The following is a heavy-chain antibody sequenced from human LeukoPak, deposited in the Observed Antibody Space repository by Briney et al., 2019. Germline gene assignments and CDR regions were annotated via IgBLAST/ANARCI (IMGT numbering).Heavy chain of an antibody. Sequence: PGGSLRLSCAASGFSFSNYWMNWFRQAPGKGLEWVANIKQDGSEKYYVDSVKGRFTISRDNAKNSLYLQMNSLRVEDTAVYYCARGGAARPDFWGQGTLVTVSS. CDR1: GFSFSNYW. CDR3: ARGGAARPDF. V-gene: IGHV3-7*01. D-gene: IGHD6-6*01. J-gene: IGHJ4*02. CDR2: IKQDGSEK.